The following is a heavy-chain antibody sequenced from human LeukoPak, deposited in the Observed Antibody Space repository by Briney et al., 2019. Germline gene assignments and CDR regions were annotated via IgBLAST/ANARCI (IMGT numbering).Heavy chain of an antibody. CDR1: GFTFSNAW. J-gene: IGHJ4*02. D-gene: IGHD1-26*01. CDR3: TRGWRSGRVGSGPLFDY. V-gene: IGHV3-15*01. CDR2: IKSKTDGGTT. Sequence: GGSLRLSCAASGFTFSNAWMSWVRQAPGKGLEWVGRIKSKTDGGTTDYAAPVKGRFTISRDDSKNTLYLQMNSLKTEDTAVYYCTRGWRSGRVGSGPLFDYWGQGTLVTVSS.